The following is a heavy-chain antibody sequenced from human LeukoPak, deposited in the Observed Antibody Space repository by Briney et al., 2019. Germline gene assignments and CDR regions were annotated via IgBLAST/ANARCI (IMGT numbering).Heavy chain of an antibody. CDR3: AKDSCSGGSCYFGLDY. V-gene: IGHV3-23*01. CDR2: ISGSGGST. Sequence: GGSLRLSCAASGFTFSSYAMSWVRQAPGKGLEWVPAISGSGGSTYYADSVKGRFTISRDNSKNTLYLQMNSLRAEDTAVYYCAKDSCSGGSCYFGLDYWGQGTLVTVSS. J-gene: IGHJ4*02. CDR1: GFTFSSYA. D-gene: IGHD2-15*01.